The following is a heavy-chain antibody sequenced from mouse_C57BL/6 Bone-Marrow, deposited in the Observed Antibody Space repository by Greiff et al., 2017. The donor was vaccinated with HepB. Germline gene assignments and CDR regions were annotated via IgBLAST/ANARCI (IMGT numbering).Heavy chain of an antibody. J-gene: IGHJ4*01. Sequence: EVMLVESGGDLVKPGGSLKLSCAASGFTFSSYGMSWVRQTPDKRLEWVATISSGGSYTYYPDSVKGRFHISRDNAKNTLYLQMSSLKSEDTAMYYCARQGYDYDNYAMDYWGQGTSVTVSS. V-gene: IGHV5-6*01. CDR3: ARQGYDYDNYAMDY. D-gene: IGHD2-4*01. CDR2: ISSGGSYT. CDR1: GFTFSSYG.